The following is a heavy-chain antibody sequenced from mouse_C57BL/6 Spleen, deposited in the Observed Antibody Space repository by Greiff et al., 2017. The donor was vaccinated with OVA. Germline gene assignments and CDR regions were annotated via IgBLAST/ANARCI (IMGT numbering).Heavy chain of an antibody. CDR1: GFSLTSYG. D-gene: IGHD4-1*01. Sequence: VQGVESGPGLVQPSQSLSITCTVSGFSLTSYGVHWVRQSPGKGLEWLGVIWRGGSTDYNAAFMSRLSITKDNSKSQVFFKMNSLQADDTAIYYCAKNYELGRGYFDVWGTGTTVTVSS. CDR2: IWRGGST. J-gene: IGHJ1*03. CDR3: AKNYELGRGYFDV. V-gene: IGHV2-5*01.